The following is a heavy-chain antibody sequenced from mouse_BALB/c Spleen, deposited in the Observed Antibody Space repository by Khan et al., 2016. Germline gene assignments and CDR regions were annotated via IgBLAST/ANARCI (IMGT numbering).Heavy chain of an antibody. J-gene: IGHJ2*01. Sequence: QFQLVQSGPELKKPGETVKISCKASGYSFRNYGMNWVKQAPGKGLKWMGWINTNTGEPTYAEEFKGRFAFSLETSASTAYLQINNLKNEETDTYFCANYGSSGYFDYWGQGTTLTVSS. CDR2: INTNTGEP. CDR1: GYSFRNYG. CDR3: ANYGSSGYFDY. V-gene: IGHV9-3*02. D-gene: IGHD1-1*01.